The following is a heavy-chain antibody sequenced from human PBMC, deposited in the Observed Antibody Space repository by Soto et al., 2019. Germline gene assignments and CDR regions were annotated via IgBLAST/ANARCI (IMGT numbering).Heavy chain of an antibody. CDR2: VNPSGGST. CDR3: ARAENCSDGICYSEYFQR. CDR1: GYSFTAYS. Sequence: GAAVKVSCKASGYSFTAYSMHWVLQAPGQGLEGMGVVNPSGGSTNYAQKFQGRITMTRDTSTSTVYMDPSSLTSEDPAVYYCARAENCSDGICYSEYFQRWGQGTLVTVSS. J-gene: IGHJ1*01. V-gene: IGHV1-46*01. D-gene: IGHD2-15*01.